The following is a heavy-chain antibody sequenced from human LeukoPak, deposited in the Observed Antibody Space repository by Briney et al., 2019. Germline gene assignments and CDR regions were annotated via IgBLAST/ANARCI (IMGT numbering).Heavy chain of an antibody. CDR1: GGSFSGYY. Sequence: PSETLSLTCAVYGGSFSGYYWSWIRQPPGKGLEWVGRIKSKTDGGTTDYAAPVKGRFTISRDDSKNTLYLQMNSLKTEDTAVYYCSTTYYYDSSEGYWGQGTLVTVSS. D-gene: IGHD3-22*01. CDR2: IKSKTDGGTT. V-gene: IGHV3-15*07. J-gene: IGHJ4*02. CDR3: STTYYYDSSEGY.